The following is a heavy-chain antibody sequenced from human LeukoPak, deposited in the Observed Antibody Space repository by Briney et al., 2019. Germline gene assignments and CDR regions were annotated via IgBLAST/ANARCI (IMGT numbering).Heavy chain of an antibody. Sequence: PWGSLRLSCAASGFTFSDYYMSWIRQPPGKGLEWVGYISSSGSTTDYAYSMKGRFIISRDNAKNSLYLQMHSLRAEDTGVYYCARPIPAGNCRWGQKTLVTVSS. V-gene: IGHV3-11*04. D-gene: IGHD2-2*01. CDR2: ISSSGSTT. CDR3: ARPIPAGNCR. J-gene: IGHJ4*02. CDR1: GFTFSDYY.